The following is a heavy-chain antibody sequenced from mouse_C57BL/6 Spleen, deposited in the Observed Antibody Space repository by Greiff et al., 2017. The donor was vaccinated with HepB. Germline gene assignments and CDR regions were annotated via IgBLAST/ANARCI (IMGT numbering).Heavy chain of an antibody. CDR1: GYTFTSYD. D-gene: IGHD3-2*02. Sequence: VQLQQSGPELVKPGASVKLSCKASGYTFTSYDINWVKQRPGQGLEWIGWIYPRDGSTKYNEKFKGKATLTVDTSSSTAYMELHSLTSEYSAVYFCARWTAQATDYFDYWGQGTTLTVSS. V-gene: IGHV1-85*01. CDR3: ARWTAQATDYFDY. CDR2: IYPRDGST. J-gene: IGHJ2*01.